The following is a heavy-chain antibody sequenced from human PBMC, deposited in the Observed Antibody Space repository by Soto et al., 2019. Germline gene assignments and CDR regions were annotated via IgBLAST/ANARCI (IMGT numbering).Heavy chain of an antibody. CDR2: IRKDGSVE. V-gene: IGHV3-7*05. CDR3: ARDANYRDSSAYYDVFDV. J-gene: IGHJ3*01. D-gene: IGHD3-22*01. CDR1: GFTFGNYW. Sequence: DVQLMQSGGGLVQPGGSLRLSCAASGFTFGNYWMTWVRQAPGKGLEWVANIRKDGSVEHYLDSVKGRFSVSRDNAKESLYLQMSSLRIEDTAVYYCARDANYRDSSAYYDVFDVWGQGTMVTVSS.